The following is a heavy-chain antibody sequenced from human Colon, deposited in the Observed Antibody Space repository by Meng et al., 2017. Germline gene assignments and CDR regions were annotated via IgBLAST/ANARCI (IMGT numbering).Heavy chain of an antibody. CDR1: GDSLSSTTW. V-gene: IGHV4-4*02. D-gene: IGHD2-15*01. Sequence: LQLQXSGPGLVKPSGTLSVTCAVSGDSLSSTTWWNWVRQXXGQGLEWIGEIYHTGTTNINPSFKSRVXMSIXKSRNEFSLKLNSLXXXDTAXXYCXXXGXTYDAAQFFDYWGQGILVTVSS. CDR2: IYHTGTT. CDR3: XXXGXTYDAAQFFDY. J-gene: IGHJ5*01.